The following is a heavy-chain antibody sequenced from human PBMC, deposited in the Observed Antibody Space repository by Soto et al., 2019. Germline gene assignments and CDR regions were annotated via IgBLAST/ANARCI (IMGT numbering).Heavy chain of an antibody. CDR2: ISGSGGST. CDR3: AKARLQDGLSGWFDP. V-gene: IGHV3-23*01. D-gene: IGHD6-6*01. CDR1: GFTFSSYA. Sequence: EVQLLESGGGLVQPGGSQRLSCAASGFTFSSYAMSWVRQAPGKGLEWVSAISGSGGSTYYADSVKGRFTISRDNSKNTLYLQMNSLRAEDTAVYYCAKARLQDGLSGWFDPWGQGTLVTVSS. J-gene: IGHJ5*02.